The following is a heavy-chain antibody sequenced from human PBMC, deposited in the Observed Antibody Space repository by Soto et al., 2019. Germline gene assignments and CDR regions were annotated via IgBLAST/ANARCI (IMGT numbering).Heavy chain of an antibody. Sequence: SETLSLTCSTSGGSISSYYWTWIRQPPGKGLEWIGNIYYTGSTNYSPSLKSRVTISIDTSKNQFSLQLTSVSAADTAMYYCTTRPSSVGWFDPWGQGTLVTVSS. D-gene: IGHD6-6*01. J-gene: IGHJ5*02. V-gene: IGHV4-59*01. CDR1: GGSISSYY. CDR2: IYYTGST. CDR3: TTRPSSVGWFDP.